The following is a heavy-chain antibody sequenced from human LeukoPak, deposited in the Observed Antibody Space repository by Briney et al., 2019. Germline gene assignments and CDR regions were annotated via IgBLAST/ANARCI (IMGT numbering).Heavy chain of an antibody. J-gene: IGHJ4*02. CDR2: ISAYNGNT. V-gene: IGHV1-18*01. CDR3: ARDSYLRLGELSLFDY. Sequence: GASVKVSCKASGYTFTSYGISWVRQAPGQGLEWMGWISAYNGNTNYAQKLQGRVTMTTDTSTSTAYMELRSLRSDDTAVYYCARDSYLRLGELSLFDYWGRGTLVTVSS. CDR1: GYTFTSYG. D-gene: IGHD3-16*02.